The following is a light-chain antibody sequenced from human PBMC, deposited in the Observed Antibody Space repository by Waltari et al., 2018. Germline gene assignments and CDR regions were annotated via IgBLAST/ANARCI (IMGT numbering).Light chain of an antibody. Sequence: IQMTQSPSSLSASVGDRVIITGRQSQGIRNSLAWYQQKPGNAPKLLVYGSSTLQSGVPSRFSGSGSGTDYTLTISSLQPEDFATYYCQQYYSTPPWTFGQGTKLEIK. CDR2: GSS. CDR3: QQYYSTPPWT. J-gene: IGKJ2*02. V-gene: IGKV1-NL1*01. CDR1: QGIRNS.